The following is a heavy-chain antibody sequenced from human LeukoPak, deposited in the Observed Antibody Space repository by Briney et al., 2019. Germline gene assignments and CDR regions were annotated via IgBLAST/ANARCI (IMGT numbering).Heavy chain of an antibody. CDR3: ARGRILGTAMVGY. J-gene: IGHJ4*02. V-gene: IGHV1-2*02. Sequence: VASVKVSCKASGYTFTGYYMHWVRQAPGQGLEWMGWINPNSGGTNNAQKFQGRVTMTRDTSISTAYMELSRLRFDDTAVYYCARGRILGTAMVGYWGQGTLVTVSS. CDR2: INPNSGGT. D-gene: IGHD5-18*01. CDR1: GYTFTGYY.